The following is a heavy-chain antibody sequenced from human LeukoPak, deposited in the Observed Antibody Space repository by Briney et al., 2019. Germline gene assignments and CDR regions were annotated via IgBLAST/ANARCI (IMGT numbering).Heavy chain of an antibody. D-gene: IGHD1-1*01. V-gene: IGHV3-21*01. Sequence: NPGGSLRLSCAASGFTFSTYSMNWVRQAPGKGLEWVSSISGSTTYINYADSVKGRFTVSRGDAKNSMYLQMSSLRAEDTAVYYCTRDYGGTEGVFDFWGQGSLVTVSS. CDR2: ISGSTTYI. CDR3: TRDYGGTEGVFDF. CDR1: GFTFSTYS. J-gene: IGHJ4*02.